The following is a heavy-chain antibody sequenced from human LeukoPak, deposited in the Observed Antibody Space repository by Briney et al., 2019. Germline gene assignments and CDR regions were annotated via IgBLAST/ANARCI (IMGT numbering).Heavy chain of an antibody. CDR3: AKIGGYMVRGVENWFDP. Sequence: SETLSLTCTVSGGSISSNNYYWGWIRPPPGQGLEWFGSIDDSGSTNYNSSHKRRANISVDTSNTLFPLKVTSVTAADTAVYYCAKIGGYMVRGVENWFDPWGQGTLVTVSS. V-gene: IGHV4-39*01. D-gene: IGHD3-10*01. J-gene: IGHJ5*02. CDR2: IDDSGST. CDR1: GGSISSNNYY.